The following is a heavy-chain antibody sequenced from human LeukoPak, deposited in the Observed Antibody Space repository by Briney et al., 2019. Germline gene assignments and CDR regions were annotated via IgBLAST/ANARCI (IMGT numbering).Heavy chain of an antibody. CDR1: GGSFSGYY. Sequence: SETLSLTCAVYGGSFSGYYWSWIRQPPGKGLEWIGEINHSGSTNYNPSLKSRVTISVDTPKNQFSLKLSSVTAADTAVYYCARGLSAAGGDLGYWGQGTLVTVSS. J-gene: IGHJ4*02. D-gene: IGHD6-13*01. CDR2: INHSGST. V-gene: IGHV4-34*01. CDR3: ARGLSAAGGDLGY.